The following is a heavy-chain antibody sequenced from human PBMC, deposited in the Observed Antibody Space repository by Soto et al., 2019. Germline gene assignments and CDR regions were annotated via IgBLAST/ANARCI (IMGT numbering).Heavy chain of an antibody. D-gene: IGHD3-10*02. V-gene: IGHV4-34*01. CDR1: GGSFSGYY. Sequence: KTSETLSLTCAVYGGSFSGYYWSWIRQPPGKGLEWIGEINHSGSTNYNPSLKSRVTISVDTSKNQFSLKLSSVTAADTAVYYCARGGFTMLAWGQGTLVTVSS. J-gene: IGHJ5*02. CDR2: INHSGST. CDR3: ARGGFTMLA.